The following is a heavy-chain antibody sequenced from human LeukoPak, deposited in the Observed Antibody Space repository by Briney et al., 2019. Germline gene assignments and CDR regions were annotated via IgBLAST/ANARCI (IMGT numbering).Heavy chain of an antibody. V-gene: IGHV1-8*01. Sequence: GASVKASCKASGYTFTSYDINWVRQATGQGLEWMGWMNPISGNTGHAQKFQGRVTMTRDTSISTAYMELSSLRSEDTAVYYCARGPPIRGYRYGYDTGYYYSYSMDVWGKGTTVTISS. CDR2: MNPISGNT. D-gene: IGHD5-18*01. CDR1: GYTFTSYD. J-gene: IGHJ6*03. CDR3: ARGPPIRGYRYGYDTGYYYSYSMDV.